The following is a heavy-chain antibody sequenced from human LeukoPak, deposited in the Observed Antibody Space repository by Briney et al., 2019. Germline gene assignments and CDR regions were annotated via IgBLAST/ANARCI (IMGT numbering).Heavy chain of an antibody. J-gene: IGHJ5*02. CDR1: GGSISSYY. CDR2: IYYSGST. D-gene: IGHD2-2*01. V-gene: IGHV4-59*08. CDR3: AGAYCSSASCWSNWFDP. Sequence: PSETLSLTCTVSGGSISSYYWSWIRQPPGKGLEWIGYIYYSGSTNYNPSLKSRVTISVDTSKNQFSLKLSSVTAADTAVYYCAGAYCSSASCWSNWFDPWGQGTLVTVSS.